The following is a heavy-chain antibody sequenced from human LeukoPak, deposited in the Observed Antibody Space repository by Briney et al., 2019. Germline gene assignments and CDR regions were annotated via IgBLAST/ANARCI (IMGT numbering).Heavy chain of an antibody. CDR2: INWNGGST. D-gene: IGHD3-22*01. CDR1: GFTFDDYG. V-gene: IGHV3-20*04. Sequence: PGGSLRLSCAASGFTFDDYGMNWVRQAPGKGLEWVSGINWNGGSTGYADFVKGRFTISRDNAKNSLYLQMNSLRAEDTALYYCARGGVSSGYYPFDYWGQGTLVTVYS. J-gene: IGHJ4*02. CDR3: ARGGVSSGYYPFDY.